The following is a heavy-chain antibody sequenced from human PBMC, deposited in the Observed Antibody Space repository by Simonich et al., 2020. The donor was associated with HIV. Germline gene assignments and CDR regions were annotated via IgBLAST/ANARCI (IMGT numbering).Heavy chain of an antibody. CDR1: GYSISSGYY. J-gene: IGHJ4*02. CDR3: YGDYGEYYFDH. CDR2: IYLSGSP. V-gene: IGHV4-38-2*01. D-gene: IGHD4-17*01. Sequence: QVQLQESGPGLVKPSETLSLTCAVSGYSISSGYYWGWIRQPPGKGLEWIGSIYLSGSPYYNPSLKSRVTISVDTSKNQFSLKMSSLTAADTAVYYCYGDYGEYYFDHWSQGTLVTVSS.